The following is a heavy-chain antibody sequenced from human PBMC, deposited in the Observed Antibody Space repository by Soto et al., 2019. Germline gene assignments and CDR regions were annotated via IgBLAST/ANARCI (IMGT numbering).Heavy chain of an antibody. Sequence: GGSLRLSCAASGFTFSSYAMSWVRQAPGKGLEWVSAISGSGGSTYYGDSVKGRFTISRDNSKNTLYLQMNSLRAEDTAVYYCAKYRVGYCSSTSCSITDAFDIWGQGTMVTVSS. V-gene: IGHV3-23*01. CDR1: GFTFSSYA. D-gene: IGHD2-2*01. CDR3: AKYRVGYCSSTSCSITDAFDI. J-gene: IGHJ3*02. CDR2: ISGSGGST.